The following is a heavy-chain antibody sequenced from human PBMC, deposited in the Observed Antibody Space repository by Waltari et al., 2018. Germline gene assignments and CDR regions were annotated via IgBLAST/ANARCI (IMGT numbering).Heavy chain of an antibody. V-gene: IGHV3-74*03. Sequence: EVQMVESGGGLVQPGGSLRLSWAASGFTLSNYWMHWVRQAPGKGLVWVSRINGDGITTTYADSVKGRFTISSDNAKNTLYLKMNSLRAEDTAVYYCARGLPGMSYMAVWGKGTTVTVSS. D-gene: IGHD2-21*02. CDR3: ARGLPGMSYMAV. CDR1: GFTLSNYW. J-gene: IGHJ6*03. CDR2: INGDGITT.